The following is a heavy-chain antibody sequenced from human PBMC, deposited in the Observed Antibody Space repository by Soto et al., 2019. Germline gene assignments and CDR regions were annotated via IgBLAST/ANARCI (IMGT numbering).Heavy chain of an antibody. CDR2: IYYSGST. CDR1: GASISSGVYY. J-gene: IGHJ4*02. D-gene: IGHD3-10*01. Sequence: QVQLQESGPGLVKPSQTLSLTCTVSGASISSGVYYWTWLRQHPGKGLEWIGYIYYSGSTYYNPSIKSRVTISVDTSKNQFSLKLNSVTAADTAVYYCARDYNAAGYFDHWGQGTLVTVSS. V-gene: IGHV4-31*03. CDR3: ARDYNAAGYFDH.